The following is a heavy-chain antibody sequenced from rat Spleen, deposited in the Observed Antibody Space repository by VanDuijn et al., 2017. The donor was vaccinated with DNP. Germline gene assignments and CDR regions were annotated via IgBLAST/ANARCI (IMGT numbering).Heavy chain of an antibody. V-gene: IGHV5-22*01. CDR1: GFSFPNYY. Sequence: EVRLVESGGGLVQPGRSLKLSCAASGFSFPNYYMAWVRQTPKKGLEWVSSITYDGGTTYYGDSVKGRFTISRDNAESTLYLQMNSLRSEDTATYYCARHVGGSYYYPDYWGQGVMVTVSS. J-gene: IGHJ2*01. CDR2: ITYDGGTT. CDR3: ARHVGGSYYYPDY. D-gene: IGHD1-12*02.